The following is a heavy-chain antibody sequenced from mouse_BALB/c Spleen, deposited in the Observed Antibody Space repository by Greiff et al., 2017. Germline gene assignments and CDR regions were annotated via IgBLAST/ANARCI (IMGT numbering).Heavy chain of an antibody. J-gene: IGHJ4*01. CDR2: IYPGDGDT. Sequence: SGAELARPGASVKLSCKASGYTFTSYWMQWVKQRPGQGLEWIGAIYPGDGDTRYTQKFKGKATLTADKSSSTAYMQLSSLASEDSAVYYCASQNYGYRAMDYWGQGTSVTVSS. CDR3: ASQNYGYRAMDY. D-gene: IGHD1-2*01. CDR1: GYTFTSYW. V-gene: IGHV1-87*01.